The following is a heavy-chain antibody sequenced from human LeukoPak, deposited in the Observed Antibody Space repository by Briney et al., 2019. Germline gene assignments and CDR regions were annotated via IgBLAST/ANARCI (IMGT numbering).Heavy chain of an antibody. CDR2: NYPTGDT. CDR1: GVSVTNYY. Sequence: PSETLSLTCSVSGVSVTNYYWSWFRQPAGKRLEWIGRNYPTGDTIYNPSLKSRVTMSVDMSKNHLSLKLTSVTAADAAVYYCARDLTARGSFDYWGQGILVSVSS. V-gene: IGHV4-4*07. CDR3: ARDLTARGSFDY. J-gene: IGHJ4*02. D-gene: IGHD3-16*01.